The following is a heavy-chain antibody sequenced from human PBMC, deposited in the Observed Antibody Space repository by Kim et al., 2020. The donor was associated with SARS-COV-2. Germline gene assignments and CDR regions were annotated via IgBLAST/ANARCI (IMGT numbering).Heavy chain of an antibody. D-gene: IGHD6-13*01. Sequence: YSTSLKTRLTISKDTSKNQVVLTMTNMDPVDTATYYSARTIAAAGLGMDVWGQGTTVTVSS. J-gene: IGHJ6*02. V-gene: IGHV2-70*01. CDR3: ARTIAAAGLGMDV.